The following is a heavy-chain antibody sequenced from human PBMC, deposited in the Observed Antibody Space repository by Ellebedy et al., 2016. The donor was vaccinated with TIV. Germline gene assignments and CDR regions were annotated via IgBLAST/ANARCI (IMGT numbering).Heavy chain of an antibody. CDR1: GSSFSGSY. CDR2: ITHSGST. J-gene: IGHJ5*02. CDR3: ARGLVELLWFGDGPPAP. V-gene: IGHV4-34*01. D-gene: IGHD3-10*01. Sequence: MPSETLSLTCAVYGSSFSGSYWSCIRQPQGKGLEWIGEITHSGSTNYNPSLKSRVTISVDTSKNQFSLKLSSVTAADTAVYYCARGLVELLWFGDGPPAPWGQGTLVTVSS.